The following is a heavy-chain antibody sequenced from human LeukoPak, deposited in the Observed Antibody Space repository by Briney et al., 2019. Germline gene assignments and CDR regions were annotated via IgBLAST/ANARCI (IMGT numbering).Heavy chain of an antibody. CDR1: GYTLTELS. J-gene: IGHJ4*02. CDR3: ATQESYLFDY. V-gene: IGHV1-24*01. D-gene: IGHD1-26*01. Sequence: ASVKVSCKVSGYTLTELSMHWVRQAPGKGLEWMGGFDPEDGETIYAQKFQGRVTMTEDTSTDTAYMELSSLRSEDAAVYYRATQESYLFDYWGQGTLVTVSS. CDR2: FDPEDGET.